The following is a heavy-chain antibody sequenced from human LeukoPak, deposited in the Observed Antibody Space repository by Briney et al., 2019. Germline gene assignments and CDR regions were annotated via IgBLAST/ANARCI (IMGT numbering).Heavy chain of an antibody. CDR1: GFTFSSFA. D-gene: IGHD3-22*01. J-gene: IGHJ4*02. CDR3: AKGGSPYYDSSGYFDY. Sequence: PGGSLRLSCAASGFTFSSFAMSWARQSPGKGLESVSGISGSGGSTHYADSVKGRFTISRDNSKNTLYLQMNSLRAEDTAVYYCAKGGSPYYDSSGYFDYWGQGTLVTVSS. V-gene: IGHV3-23*01. CDR2: ISGSGGST.